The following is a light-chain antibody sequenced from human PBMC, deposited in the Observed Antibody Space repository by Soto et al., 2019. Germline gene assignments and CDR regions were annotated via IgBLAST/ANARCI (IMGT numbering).Light chain of an antibody. CDR3: QQCNKWPPIT. V-gene: IGKV3-11*01. Sequence: EIVLTQSPATLSLSPGERATLSCRASQSVGNSFAWYQQKPGQTPRLLIYDVVNRAPGIPARFSGSGSGTDLTLSISSLEPEDFAVFYCQQCNKWPPITFGQGTRLEI. CDR2: DVV. CDR1: QSVGNS. J-gene: IGKJ5*01.